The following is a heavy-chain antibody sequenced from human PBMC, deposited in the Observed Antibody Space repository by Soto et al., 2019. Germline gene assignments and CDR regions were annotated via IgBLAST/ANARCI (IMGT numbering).Heavy chain of an antibody. CDR1: GFTFSSYR. CDR2: ISSSSSYI. J-gene: IGHJ6*02. CDR3: ARDRDRYCSSTSCYYYYGMDV. Sequence: EVQLVESGGGLVKPGGSLRLSCAASGFTFSSYRMNWVRQAPGKGLEWVSSISSSSSYIYYADSVKGRFTISRDNAKNSLYLKMNSLRAEDTAVYYCARDRDRYCSSTSCYYYYGMDVWGQGTTVTVSS. D-gene: IGHD2-2*01. V-gene: IGHV3-21*01.